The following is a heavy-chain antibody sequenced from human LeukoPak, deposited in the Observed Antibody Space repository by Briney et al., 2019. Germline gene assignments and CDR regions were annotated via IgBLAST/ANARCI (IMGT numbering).Heavy chain of an antibody. V-gene: IGHV3-23*01. Sequence: GGSLRLSCAASGFTFSTYAMSWVRQAPGKGLEWVSAISGSGDNTYCADSVKGRFTISRDNSKNTLSLQMNSLRAEDTAVYYCANNFVPSRSWDQGTLVTVSS. CDR2: ISGSGDNT. J-gene: IGHJ5*02. D-gene: IGHD1-1*01. CDR3: ANNFVPSRS. CDR1: GFTFSTYA.